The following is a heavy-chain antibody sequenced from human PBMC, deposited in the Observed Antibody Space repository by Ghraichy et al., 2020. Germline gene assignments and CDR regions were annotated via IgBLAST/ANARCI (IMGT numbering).Heavy chain of an antibody. Sequence: GGSLRLSCAASGFTVSSNYMSWVRQAPGKGLEWVSVIYSGGSTYYADSVKGRFTISRDNSKNTLYLQMNSLRAEDTAVYYCARGIAAAAPHQSSEEHFQHWGQGTLVTVSS. CDR1: GFTVSSNY. D-gene: IGHD6-13*01. J-gene: IGHJ1*01. CDR2: IYSGGST. CDR3: ARGIAAAAPHQSSEEHFQH. V-gene: IGHV3-53*01.